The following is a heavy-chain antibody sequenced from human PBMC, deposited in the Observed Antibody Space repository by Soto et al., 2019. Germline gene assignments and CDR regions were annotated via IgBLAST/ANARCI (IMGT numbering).Heavy chain of an antibody. V-gene: IGHV1-2*02. CDR3: ARDRGNMVAIFHHYYGMDV. CDR1: GYTFTGYY. D-gene: IGHD3-3*02. J-gene: IGHJ6*02. CDR2: INPNTGDT. Sequence: WASVKVSCKASGYTFTGYYIHWVRQAPGQGLEWMGWINPNTGDTKFAQTFQGRVTMTRDTSISTAYMDLRRLTSDDTAVYYCARDRGNMVAIFHHYYGMDVWGQGTTVTVSS.